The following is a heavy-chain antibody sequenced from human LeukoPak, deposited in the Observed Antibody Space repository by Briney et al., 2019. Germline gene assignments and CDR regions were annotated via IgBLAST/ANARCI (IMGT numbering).Heavy chain of an antibody. CDR3: AKGFQTYGELSFDV. D-gene: IGHD4-17*01. CDR1: GFTFSNYA. J-gene: IGHJ4*02. Sequence: PGGSLRLSCAASGFTFSNYAMSWVRQAPGKGLEWVSTVSGSASNTYYADSAKGRFTISRDNSKTTLYLQMNSLRADETAVYYCAKGFQTYGELSFDVWGQGTLVAVSS. V-gene: IGHV3-23*01. CDR2: VSGSASNT.